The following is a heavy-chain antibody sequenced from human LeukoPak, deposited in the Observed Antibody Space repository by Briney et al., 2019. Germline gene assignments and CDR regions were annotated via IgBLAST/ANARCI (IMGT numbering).Heavy chain of an antibody. V-gene: IGHV3-30*03. CDR2: ISYDGRKK. D-gene: IGHD3-9*01. J-gene: IGHJ6*02. Sequence: GRSLRLSCAASGFTFSSHMMHWVRQAPAKGLEWVAVISYDGRKKYYGDSVKGRFTISRDNSKNTLYLQMNSLRPEDTAVFYCARDHYDISSPGMDVWGQGTTVTVSS. CDR3: ARDHYDISSPGMDV. CDR1: GFTFSSHM.